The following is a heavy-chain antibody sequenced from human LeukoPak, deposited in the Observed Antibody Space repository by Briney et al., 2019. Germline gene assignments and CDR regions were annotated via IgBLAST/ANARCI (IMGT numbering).Heavy chain of an antibody. CDR3: AKDEGYDPSGNFLFHFNY. Sequence: PGGSLRLSCAASGFTFRSYAMSWVRQAPGKGLEWVSVLNEDGGRTLYADSVKGRFTISRDNSQNTVYPHMNSLRAEDTAVYYCAKDEGYDPSGNFLFHFNYWGQGTLVTVSS. CDR1: GFTFRSYA. V-gene: IGHV3-23*01. D-gene: IGHD3-22*01. J-gene: IGHJ4*02. CDR2: LNEDGGRT.